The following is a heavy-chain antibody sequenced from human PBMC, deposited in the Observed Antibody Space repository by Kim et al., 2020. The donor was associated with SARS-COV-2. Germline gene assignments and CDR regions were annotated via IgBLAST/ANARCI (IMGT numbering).Heavy chain of an antibody. CDR2: ISYDGSNK. CDR3: ARDDWNSGYFDY. CDR1: GFTFSSYA. V-gene: IGHV3-30-3*01. J-gene: IGHJ4*02. D-gene: IGHD1-7*01. Sequence: GGSLRLSCAASGFTFSSYAMHWVRQAPGKGLEWVAVISYDGSNKYYADSVKGRFTISRDNSKNTLYLQMNSLRAEDTAVYYCARDDWNSGYFDYWGQGTLVTVSS.